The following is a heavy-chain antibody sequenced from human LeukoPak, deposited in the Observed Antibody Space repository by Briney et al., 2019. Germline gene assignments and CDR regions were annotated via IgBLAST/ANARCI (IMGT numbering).Heavy chain of an antibody. J-gene: IGHJ3*02. CDR2: IYYSGST. Sequence: KASETLSLTCTVSGGSISSYYWSWIRQPPGKGLEWIGYIYYSGSTNYNPSLKSRVTISVDTPKNQFSLKLSSVTAADTAVYYCARCAARGITVADIWGQGTMVTVSS. CDR1: GGSISSYY. D-gene: IGHD1-14*01. CDR3: ARCAARGITVADI. V-gene: IGHV4-59*01.